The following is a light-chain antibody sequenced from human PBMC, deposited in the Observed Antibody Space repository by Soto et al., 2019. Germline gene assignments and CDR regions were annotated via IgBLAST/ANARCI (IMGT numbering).Light chain of an antibody. Sequence: QSALTQPRSVSGSPGQSVTISCTGTSGDVGGYNYVSWYQEHPGKAPKLMIYDVSKRPSGVPDRFSGSKSGNTASLTISGRQAEDEADYYCCSYAGSYPHSVFGTETKLTVL. V-gene: IGLV2-11*01. CDR2: DVS. CDR3: CSYAGSYPHSV. J-gene: IGLJ1*01. CDR1: SGDVGGYNY.